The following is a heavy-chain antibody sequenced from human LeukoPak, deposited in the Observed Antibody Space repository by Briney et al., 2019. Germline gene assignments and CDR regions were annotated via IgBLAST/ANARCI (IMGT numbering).Heavy chain of an antibody. D-gene: IGHD1-26*01. J-gene: IGHJ4*02. V-gene: IGHV3-72*01. Sequence: GGSLRLSCAASGFTFSDPYMDWVRQAPGKGLEWVGRTRKKSNSYSTEYAASVKGRFTISRDDSKNSLYLQMNSLKAEDTAVYYCTRVVLVGTTYSYFDYWGQGTLVTVSS. CDR1: GFTFSDPY. CDR2: TRKKSNSYST. CDR3: TRVVLVGTTYSYFDY.